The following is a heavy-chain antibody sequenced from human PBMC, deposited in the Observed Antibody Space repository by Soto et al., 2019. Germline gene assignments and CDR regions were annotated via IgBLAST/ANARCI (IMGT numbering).Heavy chain of an antibody. J-gene: IGHJ1*01. D-gene: IGHD2-2*01. CDR2: IYHSGST. Sequence: SETLSLTCAVSGYSISSGYYWAWIRQPPGTGLEWIGTIYHSGSTFHNPSLKSRVTISVDTSKNQFSLKLRSVTAADTAVYYCAVGYCGSASCSREYFQHWGQGTLVTVSS. V-gene: IGHV4-38-2*01. CDR1: GYSISSGYY. CDR3: AVGYCGSASCSREYFQH.